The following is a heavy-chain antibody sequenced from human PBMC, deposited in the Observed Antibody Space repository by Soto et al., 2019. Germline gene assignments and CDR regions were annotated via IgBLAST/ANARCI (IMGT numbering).Heavy chain of an antibody. CDR3: ARAISGYVT. J-gene: IGHJ5*02. V-gene: IGHV1-3*04. Sequence: QVQLVQSGAEVKKPGASVKVSCKASGITYTTYAIHWVRQAPGQGLEWMGWINTGNGNTRYSQRFQGRVTLTTDTSANTSYMDLSSRTSEDTAVYYCARAISGYVTWGQGTLITVSS. D-gene: IGHD5-12*01. CDR1: GITYTTYA. CDR2: INTGNGNT.